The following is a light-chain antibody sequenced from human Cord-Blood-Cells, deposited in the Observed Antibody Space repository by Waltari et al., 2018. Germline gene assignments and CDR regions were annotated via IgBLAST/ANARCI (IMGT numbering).Light chain of an antibody. CDR1: QSVSSSY. Sequence: DIVLTQSLGTLSLSPGERVTLSCRASQSVSSSYLAWYQQKHGQAPRLLIYGSSSRATGIPDRFSGNGSGTDFTRTISRLEPEDFAVYYCQQYSSSPYSFGQGTKLEIK. J-gene: IGKJ2*03. V-gene: IGKV3-20*01. CDR2: GSS. CDR3: QQYSSSPYS.